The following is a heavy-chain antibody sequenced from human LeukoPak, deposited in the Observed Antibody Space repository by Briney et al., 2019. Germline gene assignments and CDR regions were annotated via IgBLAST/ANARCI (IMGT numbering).Heavy chain of an antibody. Sequence: GGSLRLSCAASGFTFSSYWMSWVRQAPGKGLEWVANIKQDGSEKYYVDSVKGRFTISRDNAKNSLYLQMNSLRVDDTALYYCTKDVSPGGADYWGQGTLVTVSS. D-gene: IGHD2-8*02. CDR1: GFTFSSYW. V-gene: IGHV3-7*03. CDR2: IKQDGSEK. J-gene: IGHJ4*02. CDR3: TKDVSPGGADY.